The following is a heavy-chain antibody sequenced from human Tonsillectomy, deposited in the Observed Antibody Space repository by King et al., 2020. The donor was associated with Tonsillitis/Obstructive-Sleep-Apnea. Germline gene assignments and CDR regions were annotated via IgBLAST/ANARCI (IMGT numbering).Heavy chain of an antibody. CDR3: ARAHYYYYMDV. J-gene: IGHJ6*03. Sequence: VQLVESGGGLVQPGGSLRLSCAASGFTFSSYWMHWVRQAPGKGLVWVSRINSDGSSTSYADSVKGRYTISRDNAKNTRYLQMNSLRAEDTAVYYCARAHYYYYMDVWGKGTTVTVSS. V-gene: IGHV3-74*01. CDR1: GFTFSSYW. CDR2: INSDGSST.